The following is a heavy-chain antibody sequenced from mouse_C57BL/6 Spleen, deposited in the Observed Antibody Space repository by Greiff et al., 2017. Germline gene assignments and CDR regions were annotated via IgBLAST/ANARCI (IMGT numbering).Heavy chain of an antibody. CDR2: INPGSGGT. D-gene: IGHD1-1*01. V-gene: IGHV1-54*01. CDR1: GYAFTNYL. J-gene: IGHJ2*01. Sequence: VQLQQSGAELVRPGTSVKVSCKASGYAFTNYLIEWVKQRPGQGLEWIGVINPGSGGTNYNEKFKGKATLTADKSSSTAYMQLSSLTSEDSAVYFCAREGGYGSSFDYWGQGTTLTVSS. CDR3: AREGGYGSSFDY.